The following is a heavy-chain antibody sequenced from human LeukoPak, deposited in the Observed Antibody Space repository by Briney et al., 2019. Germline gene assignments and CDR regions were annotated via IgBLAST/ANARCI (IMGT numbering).Heavy chain of an antibody. CDR3: ARDSVAVAPSWYFDL. CDR1: GITFDDYA. Sequence: GGSLRLSCAASGITFDDYAMHWVRQAPGKGLEWVSSISSSSSYIYYADSVKGRFTISRDNAKNSLYLQMNSLRAEDTAVYYCARDSVAVAPSWYFDLWGRGTLVTVSS. CDR2: ISSSSSYI. D-gene: IGHD6-19*01. J-gene: IGHJ2*01. V-gene: IGHV3-21*01.